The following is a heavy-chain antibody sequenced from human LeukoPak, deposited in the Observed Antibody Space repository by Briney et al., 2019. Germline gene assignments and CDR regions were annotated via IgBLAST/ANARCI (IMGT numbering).Heavy chain of an antibody. V-gene: IGHV3-23*01. CDR3: ANARSGELSHYFDY. J-gene: IGHJ4*02. CDR2: ISGSGGST. D-gene: IGHD3-16*02. CDR1: GFTFSSYA. Sequence: GGSLRLSCAASGFTFSSYAMSWVRQAPGKGLEWVSAISGSGGSTYYADSVKGRFTISRDNSKNTLYLQMNSLRAEDTAVYYCANARSGELSHYFDYWGQGTLVTVSS.